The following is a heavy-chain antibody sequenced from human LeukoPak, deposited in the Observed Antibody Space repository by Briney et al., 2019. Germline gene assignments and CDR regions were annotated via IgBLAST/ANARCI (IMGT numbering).Heavy chain of an antibody. CDR3: AYTIRYYDEWFQN. CDR1: GGSVCSAY. CDR2: VYFSGST. Sequence: SETLSLTCAVSGGSVCSAYWSWIRQPPGKGLEWIGYVYFSGSTNYNPSLTSRVTISADTSKNHFSLKLTSVTAADTAVYYCAYTIRYYDEWFQNWGQGTLVTVSS. D-gene: IGHD3-22*01. J-gene: IGHJ1*01. V-gene: IGHV4-59*02.